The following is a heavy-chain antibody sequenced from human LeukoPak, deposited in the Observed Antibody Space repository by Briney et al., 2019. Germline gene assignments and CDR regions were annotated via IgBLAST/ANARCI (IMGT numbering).Heavy chain of an antibody. CDR2: IYHSGST. J-gene: IGHJ3*02. CDR3: ARETPHYDILTGYYSSAFDI. CDR1: GGSISSGGYS. V-gene: IGHV4-30-2*01. Sequence: PSETLSLTCAVSGGSISSGGYSWSWIRQPPGKGLEWIGYIYHSGSTYYNPSLKSRVTISVDRSKNQFSLKLSSVTAADTAVYYCARETPHYDILTGYYSSAFDIWGQGTIVTVSS. D-gene: IGHD3-9*01.